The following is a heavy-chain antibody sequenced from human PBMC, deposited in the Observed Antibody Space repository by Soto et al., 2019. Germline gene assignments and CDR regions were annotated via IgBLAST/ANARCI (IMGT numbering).Heavy chain of an antibody. CDR2: IYYSGST. CDR1: GGSISSYY. J-gene: IGHJ6*02. Sequence: SYTLSLTCTVAGGSISSYYWSWIRQPPGKGLEWIGYIYYSGSTNYNPSLKSRVTISVDTSKNQFSLKLSSVTAADTAVYYCARIRGYSYGFNYYYYGMDVWGQGTTVTASS. V-gene: IGHV4-59*07. D-gene: IGHD5-18*01. CDR3: ARIRGYSYGFNYYYYGMDV.